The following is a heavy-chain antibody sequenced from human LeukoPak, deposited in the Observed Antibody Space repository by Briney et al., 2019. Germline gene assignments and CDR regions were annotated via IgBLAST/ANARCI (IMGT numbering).Heavy chain of an antibody. V-gene: IGHV3-7*01. D-gene: IGHD3-22*01. CDR1: GFTFSSYW. Sequence: GGSLRLSCAASGFTFSSYWMSWVRQAPGKGLEWVANIKQDGSEIYYVDSVKGRFTISRDNAKNSLYLQMNSLRAEDTAVYYCARDRDDSSGYLADYWGQGTLATVSS. CDR2: IKQDGSEI. CDR3: ARDRDDSSGYLADY. J-gene: IGHJ4*02.